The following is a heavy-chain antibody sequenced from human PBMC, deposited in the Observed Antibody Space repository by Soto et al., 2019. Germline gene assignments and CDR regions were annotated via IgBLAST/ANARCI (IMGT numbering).Heavy chain of an antibody. CDR3: AKEGNSGLYYFDY. D-gene: IGHD5-12*01. CDR2: ISSSSSYI. Sequence: GGSLRLSCAASGFTFSSYSMNWVRQAPGKGLEWVSSISSSSSYIYYADSVKGRFTISRDNAKNSLYLQMNSLRAADTAVYYCAKEGNSGLYYFDYWGQGTLVTVSS. J-gene: IGHJ4*02. V-gene: IGHV3-21*04. CDR1: GFTFSSYS.